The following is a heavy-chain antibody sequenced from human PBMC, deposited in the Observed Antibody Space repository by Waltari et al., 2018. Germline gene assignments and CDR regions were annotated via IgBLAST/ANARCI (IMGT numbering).Heavy chain of an antibody. CDR2: IRWSSGCR. J-gene: IGHJ4*02. Sequence: EVQLVESGGGLVQPGRFLRLSCAASGFTFDDYAMHWVRKATGNGLEWDSGIRWSSGCRGLADSVKGRFTISIDNAKDSLYLQMNRLRAEDTALYYCAKDFSEQQLVAIDYWGQGTLVTVSS. V-gene: IGHV3-9*01. CDR3: AKDFSEQQLVAIDY. D-gene: IGHD6-13*01. CDR1: GFTFDDYA.